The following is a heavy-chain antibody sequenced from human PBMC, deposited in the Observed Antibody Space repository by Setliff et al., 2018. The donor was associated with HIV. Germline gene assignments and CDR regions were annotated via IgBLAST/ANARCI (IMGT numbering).Heavy chain of an antibody. CDR1: GGSISSSSYY. J-gene: IGHJ5*01. D-gene: IGHD6-13*01. Sequence: LSLTCTVSGGSISSSSYYWGWIRQPPGKGLEWIGSIYYSGSTYYNPSLKSRVTISVDTSKNQFSLKLSSVTAADTAVYYCARGYSSSWYDSWGQGTLVTVSS. CDR2: IYYSGST. CDR3: ARGYSSSWYDS. V-gene: IGHV4-39*01.